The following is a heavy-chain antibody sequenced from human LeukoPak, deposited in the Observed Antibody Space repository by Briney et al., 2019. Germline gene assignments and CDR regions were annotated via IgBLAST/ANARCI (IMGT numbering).Heavy chain of an antibody. CDR2: IYYSGST. Sequence: SETLSLTCTVSGGSISSSSYYWGWIRQPPGKGLEWIGSIYYSGSTYYNPSLKSRVTISVDTSKNQFSLKLSSVTAADTAVYYCASATEYGGIDYWGQGTLVTVSS. CDR1: GGSISSSSYY. V-gene: IGHV4-39*01. J-gene: IGHJ4*02. D-gene: IGHD4-23*01. CDR3: ASATEYGGIDY.